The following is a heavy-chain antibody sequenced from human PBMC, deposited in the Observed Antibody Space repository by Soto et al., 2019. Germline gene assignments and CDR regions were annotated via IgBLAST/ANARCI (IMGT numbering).Heavy chain of an antibody. V-gene: IGHV1-69*06. D-gene: IGHD3-22*01. J-gene: IGHJ6*02. CDR1: GGTFSSLD. CDR2: IIPISETT. CDR3: ARALLSXSYDSGGYDSYFHAMDV. Sequence: SVEVSCKASGGTFSSLDINWVRQAPGQGLEWMGGIIPISETTNYAQIFQGRVSIVADKSTCTAYMELSRLRSEDTAVYYCARALLSXSYDSGGYDSYFHAMDVWGQGTPVTVSS.